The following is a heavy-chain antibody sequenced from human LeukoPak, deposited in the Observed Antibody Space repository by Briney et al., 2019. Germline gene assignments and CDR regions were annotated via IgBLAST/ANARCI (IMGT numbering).Heavy chain of an antibody. Sequence: SETLSLTCAVYGGSFSGYYWSWIRQPPGKGLEWIGEINHSGSTNYNPSLKSRVTISVDTSKNQISLKLNSVTAADTAIYYCAKHVDSLIRGDSGYFQHWGQGTQVTVSS. CDR3: AKHVDSLIRGDSGYFQH. CDR1: GGSFSGYY. D-gene: IGHD3-10*01. V-gene: IGHV4-34*01. CDR2: INHSGST. J-gene: IGHJ1*01.